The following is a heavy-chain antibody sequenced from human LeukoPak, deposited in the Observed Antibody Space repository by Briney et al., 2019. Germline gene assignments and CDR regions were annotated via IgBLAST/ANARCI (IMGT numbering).Heavy chain of an antibody. Sequence: PGESLKISCKGSGYSFTNYWIGWVRQMPGKGLEWMGIIYPGDSDTRYSPSFQGQVTISADKSISTAYLQWSSLKASDTAMYYCARVVDPQGTMVRGVIINYGMDVWGQGTTVTVSS. D-gene: IGHD3-10*01. CDR2: IYPGDSDT. V-gene: IGHV5-51*01. J-gene: IGHJ6*02. CDR3: ARVVDPQGTMVRGVIINYGMDV. CDR1: GYSFTNYW.